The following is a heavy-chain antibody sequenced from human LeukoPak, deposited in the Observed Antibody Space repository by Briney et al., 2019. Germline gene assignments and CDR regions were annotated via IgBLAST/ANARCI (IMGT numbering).Heavy chain of an antibody. V-gene: IGHV3-74*01. D-gene: IGHD6-13*01. CDR1: GFTFSSYW. J-gene: IGHJ4*02. CDR2: INGDGTTT. Sequence: GGSLRLSCAASGFTFSSYWMHWVRQAPGKGLVWVSHINGDGTTTNYADSVKGRFTISRDNAKNTVYLQMNSLRAEDTAVYYCAKGGSSSPRSTFDYWGQGTLLTVSS. CDR3: AKGGSSSPRSTFDY.